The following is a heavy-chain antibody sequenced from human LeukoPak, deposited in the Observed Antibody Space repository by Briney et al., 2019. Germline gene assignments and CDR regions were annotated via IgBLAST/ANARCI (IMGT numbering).Heavy chain of an antibody. D-gene: IGHD6-6*01. CDR1: GVSFSGYY. Sequence: SETLSLTCAVYGVSFSGYYWSWIRQPPGKGLEWIGEINHSGSTNYNPSLKSRVTISVDTSKNQFSLKLSSVTAADTAVYYCASAGYSSSSIDYWGQGTLVTVSS. V-gene: IGHV4-34*01. CDR2: INHSGST. CDR3: ASAGYSSSSIDY. J-gene: IGHJ4*02.